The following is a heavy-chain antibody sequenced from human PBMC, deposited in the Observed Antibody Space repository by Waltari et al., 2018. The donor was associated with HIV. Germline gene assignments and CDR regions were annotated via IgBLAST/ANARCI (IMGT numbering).Heavy chain of an antibody. V-gene: IGHV4-34*01. Sequence: QVQLQQWGAGLLKPSETLSLTCAVYGGSFSGYYWSWIRQPPGKGLEWIGEINHSGSTNYNPALKSGVTISVDTSKNQFSLKLSSVTAADTAVYYCARNAILNVVVVAATGFDPWGQGTLVTVSS. CDR2: INHSGST. D-gene: IGHD2-15*01. J-gene: IGHJ5*02. CDR3: ARNAILNVVVVAATGFDP. CDR1: GGSFSGYY.